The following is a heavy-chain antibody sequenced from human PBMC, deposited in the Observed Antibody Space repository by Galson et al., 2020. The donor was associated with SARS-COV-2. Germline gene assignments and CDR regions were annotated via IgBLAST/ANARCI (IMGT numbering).Heavy chain of an antibody. Sequence: ASVKVSCKPSGYTFTDYYLHWVRLAPGRGLEWMGKINPNNGGAEYAQNFQGRVAMTRDTSINTAHLEVSSLRTDDTAVYDCAREIRGFIFYGLDVWGQGTPVTVSS. CDR1: GYTFTDYY. J-gene: IGHJ6*02. CDR3: AREIRGFIFYGLDV. V-gene: IGHV1-2*02. CDR2: INPNNGGA. D-gene: IGHD3-10*01.